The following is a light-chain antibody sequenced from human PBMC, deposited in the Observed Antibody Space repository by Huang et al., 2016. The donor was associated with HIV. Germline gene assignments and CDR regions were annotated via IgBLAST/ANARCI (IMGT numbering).Light chain of an antibody. Sequence: EIVMTQSPATLSVSPGERATLSCRASQSVNSNLAWYQQKPGQTPRLLISGAATRATGLPARFSGSGSGTEFTLTISSLQSEDFAVYYCQQYNDWPRTFGQGTKVEIK. V-gene: IGKV3-15*01. CDR3: QQYNDWPRT. CDR2: GAA. J-gene: IGKJ1*01. CDR1: QSVNSN.